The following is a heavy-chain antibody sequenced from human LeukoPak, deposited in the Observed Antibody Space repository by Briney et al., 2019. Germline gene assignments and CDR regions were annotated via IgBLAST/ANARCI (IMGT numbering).Heavy chain of an antibody. J-gene: IGHJ4*02. V-gene: IGHV4-59*01. Sequence: SETLSLTCTVSGGSISSYYWSWIRQPPGKGLEWIGYIYYSGSTNYNPSLKSRVTISVDTSKNQFSLKLSSVTAADTAVYYCARTTTMPISYFDYWGERSMVTVSS. D-gene: IGHD5-24*01. CDR2: IYYSGST. CDR1: GGSISSYY. CDR3: ARTTTMPISYFDY.